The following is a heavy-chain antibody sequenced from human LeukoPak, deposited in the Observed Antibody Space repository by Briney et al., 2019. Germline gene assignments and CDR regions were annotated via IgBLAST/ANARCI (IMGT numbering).Heavy chain of an antibody. V-gene: IGHV4-34*01. CDR1: GGSFSGYY. D-gene: IGHD3-10*01. CDR3: ARQAYYYGSGDY. Sequence: SETLSLTCAVYGGSFSGYYWSWIRQPPGKGLEWIGEINHSGSTNYNPSLKSRVTISVDTSKNQFSLKLSSVTAADTAVYYCARQAYYYGSGDYWGQGTLVTVSS. CDR2: INHSGST. J-gene: IGHJ4*02.